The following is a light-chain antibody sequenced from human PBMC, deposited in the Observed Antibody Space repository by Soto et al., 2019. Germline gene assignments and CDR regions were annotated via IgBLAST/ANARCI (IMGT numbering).Light chain of an antibody. CDR3: QQYGSSPLI. CDR1: QSVTSN. Sequence: DIVMTQSPATLSVSPGGRVPLSCRASQSVTSNLAWYQHKAGQAPRLIIYGASSRATGIPDRFSGSWSGTDFTLTISRLEPEDVAVYYCQQYGSSPLIFCGGTKVDIK. J-gene: IGKJ4*01. V-gene: IGKV3-20*01. CDR2: GAS.